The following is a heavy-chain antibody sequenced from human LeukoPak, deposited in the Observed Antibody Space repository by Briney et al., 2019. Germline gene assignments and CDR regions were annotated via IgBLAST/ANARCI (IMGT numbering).Heavy chain of an antibody. CDR3: ARGRKTITRYYYYYYYMDA. D-gene: IGHD5-12*01. CDR1: GGSFSGYY. J-gene: IGHJ6*03. Sequence: SETLSLTCAVYGGSFSGYYWSWIRQPPGKGLEWIGEINHSGSTNYNPSLKSRVTISVDTSKNQFSLKLSSVTAADTAVYYCARGRKTITRYYYYYYYMDAWGKGTTVTVSS. CDR2: INHSGST. V-gene: IGHV4-34*01.